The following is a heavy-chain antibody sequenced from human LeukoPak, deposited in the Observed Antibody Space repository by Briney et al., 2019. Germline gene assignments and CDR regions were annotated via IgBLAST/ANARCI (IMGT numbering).Heavy chain of an antibody. CDR3: ARTVAGTEGGPDFDY. CDR1: GYTFTGYY. V-gene: IGHV1-2*02. D-gene: IGHD6-19*01. Sequence: ASVKVSCKASGYTFTGYYMHWVRQAPGQGLEWMGWINPNSGGTNYAQKFQGRVTMTRDTSISTAYMELSRLRSDDTAVYYCARTVAGTEGGPDFDYWGQGTLVTVSS. J-gene: IGHJ4*02. CDR2: INPNSGGT.